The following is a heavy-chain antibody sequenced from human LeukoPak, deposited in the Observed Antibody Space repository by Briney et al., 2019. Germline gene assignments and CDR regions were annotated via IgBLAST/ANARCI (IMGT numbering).Heavy chain of an antibody. CDR2: IKSDGSST. D-gene: IGHD4-23*01. Sequence: PGGSLRLSCAASGFSFSSFGMHWVRQAPGKGLVWVSRIKSDGSSTRYADSVKGRFTISRDNAKNTLWLQMNSLRAEDTAVYYCATDLDYGGYSHFDFWGQGTLVTASS. CDR3: ATDLDYGGYSHFDF. V-gene: IGHV3-74*01. J-gene: IGHJ4*02. CDR1: GFSFSSFG.